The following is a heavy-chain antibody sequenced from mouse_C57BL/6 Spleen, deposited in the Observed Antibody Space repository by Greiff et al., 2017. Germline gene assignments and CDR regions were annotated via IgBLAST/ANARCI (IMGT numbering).Heavy chain of an antibody. CDR3: ARSLTAVLDYWYCDV. CDR2: IDPSDSET. J-gene: IGHJ1*03. CDR1: GYTFTSYW. V-gene: IGHV1-52*01. Sequence: QVQLQQPGAELVRPGSSVKLSCKASGYTFTSYWMHWVKQRPIQGLEWIGNIDPSDSETHYNQKFKDKATLTVDKSSSTAYMQLSSLTSEDSAVYDCARSLTAVLDYWYCDVWGTGTTVTVSS. D-gene: IGHD1-1*01.